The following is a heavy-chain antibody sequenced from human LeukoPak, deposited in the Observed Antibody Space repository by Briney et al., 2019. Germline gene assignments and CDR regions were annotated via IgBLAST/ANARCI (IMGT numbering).Heavy chain of an antibody. J-gene: IGHJ4*02. CDR1: GFTFSSYS. CDR2: ISESGDKT. CDR3: AKQWVDC. D-gene: IGHD1-26*01. V-gene: IGHV3-23*01. Sequence: PGGLLRLSCAASGFTFSSYSMNWVRQAPGKGLEWVSSISESGDKTDYADSVRGRFTISRDNSQNTLYLQMNSLRAEDTALYYCAKQWVDCWGQGTLVTVSS.